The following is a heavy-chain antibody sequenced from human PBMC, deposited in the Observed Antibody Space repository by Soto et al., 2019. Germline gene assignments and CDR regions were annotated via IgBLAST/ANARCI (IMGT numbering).Heavy chain of an antibody. J-gene: IGHJ4*02. CDR2: IYYSGST. V-gene: IGHV4-61*01. Sequence: QVQLQESGPGLVKPSETLSLTCTVSGGSVSSGSYYWSWIRQPPGKGLEWIGYIYYSGSTNYNPSLKSRVTISVDTSKNQFSLKLSSVTAADTAVYYCARVEWELHYFDYWGQGTLVTVSS. CDR3: ARVEWELHYFDY. D-gene: IGHD1-26*01. CDR1: GGSVSSGSYY.